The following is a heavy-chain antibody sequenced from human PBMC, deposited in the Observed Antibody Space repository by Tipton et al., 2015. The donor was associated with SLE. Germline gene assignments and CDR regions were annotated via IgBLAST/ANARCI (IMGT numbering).Heavy chain of an antibody. CDR1: GGSISSYY. CDR3: ARDTGNDAFDI. Sequence: GLVKPSETLSLTCTVSGGSISSYYWSWIRQPPGKGLEWIGYINYSGSTNYNPSLKSRVTISIDTSKNHFSLKFSSVTAADTAVYYCARDTGNDAFDIWGQGTMVTVSS. D-gene: IGHD3-10*01. J-gene: IGHJ3*02. CDR2: INYSGST. V-gene: IGHV4-59*01.